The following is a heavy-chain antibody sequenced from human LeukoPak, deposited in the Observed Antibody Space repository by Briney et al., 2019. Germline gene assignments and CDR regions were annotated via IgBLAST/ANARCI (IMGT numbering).Heavy chain of an antibody. V-gene: IGHV1-2*02. D-gene: IGHD1-26*01. CDR3: ARVGGSYSKYNWFDP. J-gene: IGHJ5*02. CDR1: GYTFTGYY. CDR2: INPNSGGT. Sequence: ASVKVSCKASGYTFTGYYMHWVRQAPGQGLEWMGWINPNSGGTNYAQKFQGRVTMTRDTSISTAYMELSRLRSDDTAVYYCARVGGSYSKYNWFDPWGQGTLVTVSS.